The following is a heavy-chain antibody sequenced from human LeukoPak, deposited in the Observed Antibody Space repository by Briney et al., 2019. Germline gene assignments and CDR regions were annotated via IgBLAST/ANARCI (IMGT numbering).Heavy chain of an antibody. Sequence: ASVKVSCKASGYTFTSYGISWVRQAPGQGLEWMGWISAYNGNTNYAQKLQGRVTMTTDTSTSTAYMELRSLRSDDTAVYYCAKSRSDWVPLDYWGQGTLVTVSS. J-gene: IGHJ4*02. D-gene: IGHD3-9*01. V-gene: IGHV1-18*01. CDR1: GYTFTSYG. CDR3: AKSRSDWVPLDY. CDR2: ISAYNGNT.